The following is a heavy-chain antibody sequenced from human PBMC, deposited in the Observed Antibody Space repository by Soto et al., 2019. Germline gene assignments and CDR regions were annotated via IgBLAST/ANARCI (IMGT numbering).Heavy chain of an antibody. CDR2: INPNSGGT. CDR3: ARGSGDYDGYYFDY. CDR1: GYTFTGYY. J-gene: IGHJ4*02. D-gene: IGHD4-17*01. Sequence: GXSVKVSCKASGYTFTGYYMHWVRQAPVQGLEWMGWINPNSGGTNYAQKFQGRVTMTRDTSISTAYMELSRLRSDDTAVYYCARGSGDYDGYYFDYWGQGTLVTVSS. V-gene: IGHV1-2*02.